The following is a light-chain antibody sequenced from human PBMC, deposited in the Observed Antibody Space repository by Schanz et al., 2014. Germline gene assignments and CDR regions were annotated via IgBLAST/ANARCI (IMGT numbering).Light chain of an antibody. Sequence: EVLMTQSPATLSVSPGERATLSCRASQSISTNLAWYQQRPGQAPRLLIYAASTRAPGIPARFSGSGSGTEFTLTISSLQSEDFAVYYCQQYNNWWTFGQGTKVEIK. CDR1: QSISTN. CDR3: QQYNNWWT. CDR2: AAS. V-gene: IGKV3D-15*01. J-gene: IGKJ1*01.